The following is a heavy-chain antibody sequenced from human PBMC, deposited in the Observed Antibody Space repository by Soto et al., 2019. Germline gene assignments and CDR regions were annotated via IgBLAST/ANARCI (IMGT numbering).Heavy chain of an antibody. CDR1: GYTFTSYG. V-gene: IGHV1-18*01. Sequence: PSVKVSCKASGYTFTSYGISWVRQAPGQGLEWMGWISAYNGNTKYAQKLQGRVTMTTDTSTSTAYMELRSLRADDTAVYYCARDSSPYYDFWSGFYTYFDYWGQGALVTVSS. J-gene: IGHJ4*02. D-gene: IGHD3-3*01. CDR2: ISAYNGNT. CDR3: ARDSSPYYDFWSGFYTYFDY.